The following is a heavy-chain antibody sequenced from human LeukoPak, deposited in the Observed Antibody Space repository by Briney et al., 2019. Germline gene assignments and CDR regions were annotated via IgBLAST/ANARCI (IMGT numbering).Heavy chain of an antibody. CDR2: IGGSGGST. V-gene: IGHV3-23*01. CDR1: GFTFSTYA. D-gene: IGHD4-23*01. J-gene: IGHJ4*02. Sequence: GGSLRLSCAASGFTFSTYAMNWVRQAPGKGLEWVSAIGGSGGSTYYADSVKGRFTISRDNSKNTLYLQMNSLRAEDTAVYYCAKDQATVVTQGDYWGQGTLVTVSS. CDR3: AKDQATVVTQGDY.